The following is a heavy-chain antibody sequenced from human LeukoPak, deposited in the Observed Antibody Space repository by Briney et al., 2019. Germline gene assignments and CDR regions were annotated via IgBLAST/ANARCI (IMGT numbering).Heavy chain of an antibody. CDR3: ARVSDWGDDFWSGYYGGRYYYYMDV. J-gene: IGHJ6*03. D-gene: IGHD3-3*01. V-gene: IGHV3-21*01. Sequence: GGSLRLSCAASGFTFSTYSMNWVRQAPGKGLEWVSSISSSSSNIYYADSVKGRCTISRDNAKNSLYLQMNSLRAEDTAVYYSARVSDWGDDFWSGYYGGRYYYYMDVWGKGTTVTVSS. CDR1: GFTFSTYS. CDR2: ISSSSSNI.